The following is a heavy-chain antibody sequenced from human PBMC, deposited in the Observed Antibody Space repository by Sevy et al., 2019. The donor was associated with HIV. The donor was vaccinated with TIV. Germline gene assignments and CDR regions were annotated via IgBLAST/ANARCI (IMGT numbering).Heavy chain of an antibody. CDR2: IYYSGST. V-gene: IGHV4-59*01. CDR3: ARGRSGSYKGGFDY. Sequence: SDTLSLTCTVSGGSISSYYWSWIRQPPGKGLEWIGYIYYSGSTNYNPSLKSRVTISVDTSKNQFSLKLSSVTAADTAVYYCARGRSGSYKGGFDYWGQGTLVTVSS. D-gene: IGHD1-26*01. CDR1: GGSISSYY. J-gene: IGHJ4*02.